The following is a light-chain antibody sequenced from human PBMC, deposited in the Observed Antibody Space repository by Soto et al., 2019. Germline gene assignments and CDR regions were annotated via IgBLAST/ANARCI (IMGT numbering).Light chain of an antibody. Sequence: ETAMTQSPATLSVSPGERATLSCRASQSVGSTIAWYQQKPGQAPRLLMYGASTRATGIPVRFSGSGSGTEFTLTISSLQSEDFAVYYCQQYNNWPPNTFGQGTKLEMK. CDR2: GAS. CDR1: QSVGST. V-gene: IGKV3-15*01. J-gene: IGKJ2*01. CDR3: QQYNNWPPNT.